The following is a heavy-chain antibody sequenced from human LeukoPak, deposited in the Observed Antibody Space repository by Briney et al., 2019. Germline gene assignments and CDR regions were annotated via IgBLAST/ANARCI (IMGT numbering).Heavy chain of an antibody. D-gene: IGHD2-2*01. CDR3: ARWAVVVPAAMARNYYYYYGMDV. CDR1: GGSISSSSYY. J-gene: IGHJ6*02. CDR2: IYYSGST. Sequence: SETLSLTCTVSGGSISSSSYYWGWIRQPPGTGLEWIGSIYYSGSTYYNPSLKSRVTISVDTSKNQFSLKLSSVTAADTAVYYCARWAVVVPAAMARNYYYYYGMDVWGQGTTVTVSS. V-gene: IGHV4-39*01.